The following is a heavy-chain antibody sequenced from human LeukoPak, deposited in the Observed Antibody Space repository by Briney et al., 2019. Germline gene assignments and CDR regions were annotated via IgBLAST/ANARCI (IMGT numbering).Heavy chain of an antibody. CDR1: GYTFIHYF. CDR3: ARDLSSTSNWELDY. V-gene: IGHV1-2*06. Sequence: ASVKVSCKASGYTFIHYFIHWVRQAPGQGLQWMGRISSNTGGTEYTQKFQGRVTMTRDTSITTVYMELSSLTSDDSAVYYCARDLSSTSNWELDYWGQGTLVTVSS. CDR2: ISSNTGGT. J-gene: IGHJ4*02. D-gene: IGHD7-27*01.